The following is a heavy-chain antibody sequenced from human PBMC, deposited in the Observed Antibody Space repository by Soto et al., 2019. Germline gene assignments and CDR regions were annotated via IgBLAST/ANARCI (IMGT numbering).Heavy chain of an antibody. D-gene: IGHD2-15*01. V-gene: IGHV1-24*01. Sequence: ASAKVSGKVSGYTLTELSMHCVRQAPGKGLEWMGGFDPEDGETIYAQKFQGRVTMTEDTSTDTAYMELSSLRSEDTAVYYCATFAVVTHLNWFDPWGQGTLVTVSS. CDR3: ATFAVVTHLNWFDP. J-gene: IGHJ5*02. CDR1: GYTLTELS. CDR2: FDPEDGET.